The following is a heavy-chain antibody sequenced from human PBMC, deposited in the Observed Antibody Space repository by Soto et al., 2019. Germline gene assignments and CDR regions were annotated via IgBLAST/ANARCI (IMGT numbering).Heavy chain of an antibody. V-gene: IGHV1-2*04. CDR2: INPNSGGT. D-gene: IGHD3-3*01. CDR3: ARDLRVKYYDFLSGSEGGHYYGLDF. J-gene: IGHJ6*02. Sequence: ASVKVSCKASGYTFTGYYMHWVRQAPGQGLEWMGWINPNSGGTNYAQKFQGWVTMTRDTSISTAYMELSRLRSDDTAVYYCARDLRVKYYDFLSGSEGGHYYGLDFPTQRTTVIGSS. CDR1: GYTFTGYY.